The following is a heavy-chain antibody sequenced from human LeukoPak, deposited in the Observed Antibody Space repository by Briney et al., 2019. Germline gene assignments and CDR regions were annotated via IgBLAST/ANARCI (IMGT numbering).Heavy chain of an antibody. D-gene: IGHD1-26*01. CDR1: GGSISSSSYY. Sequence: SETLSLTCTVSGGSISSSSYYWGWIRQPPGKGLEWIGSIYYSGSTYYNPSLKSRVTISVDTSKNQFSLKVNSVTAADTATYYCARIPWGYSYYMDVWGKGTTVTTSS. J-gene: IGHJ6*03. CDR3: ARIPWGYSYYMDV. CDR2: IYYSGST. V-gene: IGHV4-39*07.